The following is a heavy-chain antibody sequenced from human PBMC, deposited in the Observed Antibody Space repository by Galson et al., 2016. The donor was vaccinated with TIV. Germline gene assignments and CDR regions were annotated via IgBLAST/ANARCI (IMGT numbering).Heavy chain of an antibody. V-gene: IGHV2-70*11. CDR3: ARISGYYDSSGHYIPRSFDY. J-gene: IGHJ4*02. CDR2: IDWDDDK. D-gene: IGHD3-22*01. CDR1: GFSLPTDGMC. Sequence: PALVKPTQTLTLTCTFSGFSLPTDGMCVNWIRQPPGKALEWLARIDWDDDKSYSSSLKTRLTISKDTSKNQVVLTMTNMDPVDTATYYCARISGYYDSSGHYIPRSFDYWGQGNLVTVSS.